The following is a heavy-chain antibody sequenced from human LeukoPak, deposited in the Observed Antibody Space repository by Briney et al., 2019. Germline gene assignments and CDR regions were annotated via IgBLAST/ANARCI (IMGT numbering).Heavy chain of an antibody. Sequence: PSETLSLTCTVSGGSLSIYYWSWVRQPASKGLVWIGRIYASGSTNYIPSLKSRVTMSIDTSKNQFSLKLSSMTAADAGVYYCVRVAYGDYYFDYWGQGILVTVSS. D-gene: IGHD4-17*01. CDR1: GGSLSIYY. J-gene: IGHJ4*02. V-gene: IGHV4-4*07. CDR2: IYASGST. CDR3: VRVAYGDYYFDY.